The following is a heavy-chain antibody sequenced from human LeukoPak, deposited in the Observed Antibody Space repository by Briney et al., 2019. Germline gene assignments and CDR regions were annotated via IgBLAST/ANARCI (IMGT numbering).Heavy chain of an antibody. CDR2: ISYIGST. Sequence: SETLSLTCTVSGDSFSSHYWTWIRQPPGKGLEWIGYISYIGSTNYSPSLKSRVTISIDTSKNQFSLKLTSVTAADTAVYYCARDLVTVTKGFDIWGQGTMVSVSS. J-gene: IGHJ3*02. CDR1: GDSFSSHY. CDR3: ARDLVTVTKGFDI. V-gene: IGHV4-59*11. D-gene: IGHD4-17*01.